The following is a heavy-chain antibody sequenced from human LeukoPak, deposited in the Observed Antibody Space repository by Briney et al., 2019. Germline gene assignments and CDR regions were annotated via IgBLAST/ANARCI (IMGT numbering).Heavy chain of an antibody. CDR3: ARDTYQPGLIDC. CDR1: EFTFSLYA. CDR2: INDVSSDI. J-gene: IGHJ4*02. Sequence: GGSLRLSCAASEFTFSLYAMNWVRQAPGKGLEGVSYINDVSSDIHYADSVKGRFTISRDNAKTTLYLQMNSLRAEDTAVYYCARDTYQPGLIDCWGQGTLVTVSS. D-gene: IGHD2-2*01. V-gene: IGHV3-21*05.